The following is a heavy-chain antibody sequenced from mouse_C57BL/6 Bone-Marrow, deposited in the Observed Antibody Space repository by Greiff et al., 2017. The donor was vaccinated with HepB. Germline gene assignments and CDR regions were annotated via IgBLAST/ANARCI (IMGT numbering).Heavy chain of an antibody. CDR1: GFNIKDYY. CDR3: ASGELLRSNLFDY. D-gene: IGHD1-1*01. J-gene: IGHJ2*01. CDR2: IDPEDGEN. V-gene: IGHV14-2*01. Sequence: EVQLQQSGAELVKPGASVKLSCTASGFNIKDYYMHWVKQRTEQGLEWIGRIDPEDGENKYAPKFQGKATITADTSSNTAYLQLSSLTSEDTAVYYCASGELLRSNLFDYWGQGTTLTVSS.